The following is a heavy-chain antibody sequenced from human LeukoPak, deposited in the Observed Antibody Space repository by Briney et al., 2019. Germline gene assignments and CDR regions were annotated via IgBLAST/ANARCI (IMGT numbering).Heavy chain of an antibody. CDR1: GFTFSNYN. Sequence: GGSLRLSCGASGFTFSNYNMNWVRQAPGEGLEWVSSINSRSTYIFYADSVMGRITNSRDNAKNSLFLQMNSLRAEDTAVYYCARDETNGFDSWGQGTLVTVSS. D-gene: IGHD1-14*01. J-gene: IGHJ5*01. V-gene: IGHV3-21*01. CDR3: ARDETNGFDS. CDR2: INSRSTYI.